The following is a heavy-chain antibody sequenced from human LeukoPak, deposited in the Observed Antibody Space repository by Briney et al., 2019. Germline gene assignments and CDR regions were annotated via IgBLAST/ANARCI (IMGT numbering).Heavy chain of an antibody. D-gene: IGHD6-13*01. J-gene: IGHJ5*02. V-gene: IGHV4-59*08. CDR1: GGSISSYF. CDR2: IYHSGSS. CDR3: ARHGGRAAAGWGDNWFDP. Sequence: SETLSLTCTVSGGSISSYFWSWIRQPPGKGLEWIGYIYHSGSSNHNPSLKSRVTISVDTSKKQFSLKLSSVTAADTAVYYCARHGGRAAAGWGDNWFDPWGQGTLVTVSS.